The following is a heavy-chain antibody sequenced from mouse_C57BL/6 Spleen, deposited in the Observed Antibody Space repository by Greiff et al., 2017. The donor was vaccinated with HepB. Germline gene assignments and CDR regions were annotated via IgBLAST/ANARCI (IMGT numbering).Heavy chain of an antibody. V-gene: IGHV1-61*01. D-gene: IGHD2-4*01. J-gene: IGHJ2*01. Sequence: QVQLQQPGAELVRPGSSVKLSCKASGYTFTSYWMDWVKQRPGQGLEWIGNIYPSDSETHYNQKFKDKATLTVDKSSSTAYMQLSSLTSEDSAVYYCARSTMITTEDYWGQGTTLTVSS. CDR1: GYTFTSYW. CDR3: ARSTMITTEDY. CDR2: IYPSDSET.